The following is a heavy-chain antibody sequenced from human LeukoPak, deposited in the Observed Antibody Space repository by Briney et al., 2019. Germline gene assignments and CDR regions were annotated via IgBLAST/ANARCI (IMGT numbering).Heavy chain of an antibody. Sequence: SVKVSCKASGGTFISYAISWVRQAPGQGLEWMGGIIPIFGTANYAQKFQGRVTITADESTSTAYMELSSLRSEDTAVYYCAGDRYYYDSSGYYYYNGMDVWGQGTTVTVSS. CDR3: AGDRYYYDSSGYYYYNGMDV. CDR2: IIPIFGTA. V-gene: IGHV1-69*13. D-gene: IGHD3-22*01. CDR1: GGTFISYA. J-gene: IGHJ6*02.